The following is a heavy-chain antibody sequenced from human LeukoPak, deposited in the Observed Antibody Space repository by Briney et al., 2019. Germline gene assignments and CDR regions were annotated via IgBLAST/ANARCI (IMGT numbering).Heavy chain of an antibody. D-gene: IGHD6-19*01. CDR2: ISGSGGST. J-gene: IGHJ4*02. CDR1: GFTFSDYY. CDR3: AKGKHSGWLRPKAFDY. V-gene: IGHV3-23*01. Sequence: GSLRLSCAASGFTFSDYYMSWVRQAPGKGLEWVSAISGSGGSTYYADSVKGRFTISRDNSKNTLYLQMNSLRAEDTAVYYCAKGKHSGWLRPKAFDYWGQGTLVTVSS.